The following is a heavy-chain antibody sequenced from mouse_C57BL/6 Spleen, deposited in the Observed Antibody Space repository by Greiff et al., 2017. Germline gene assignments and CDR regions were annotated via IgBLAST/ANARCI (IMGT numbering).Heavy chain of an antibody. D-gene: IGHD2-2*01. CDR2: IHPNSGST. CDR3: ARCATMVRHIFPFFDY. Sequence: QVQLQQPGAELVKPGASVKLSCKASGYTFTSYWMHWVKQRPGQGLEWIGMIHPNSGSTNYNEKFKSKATLTVDTSSSTAYMQLSSLTSEDSAVYYCARCATMVRHIFPFFDYWGQGTTLTVSS. J-gene: IGHJ2*01. CDR1: GYTFTSYW. V-gene: IGHV1-64*01.